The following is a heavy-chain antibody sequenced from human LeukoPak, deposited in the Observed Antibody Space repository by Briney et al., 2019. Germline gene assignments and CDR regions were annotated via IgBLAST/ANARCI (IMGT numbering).Heavy chain of an antibody. CDR3: AKDPLRYFDWLPHGYYFDY. CDR2: INDNGGTST. V-gene: IGHV3-23*01. D-gene: IGHD3-9*01. J-gene: IGHJ4*02. CDR1: GFTFSTYG. Sequence: GGSLRLSCAASGFTFSTYGMGWVRQAPGKGLEWVSSINDNGGTSTYYADSVKGRFTISRDNSKNTLYLQMNSLRAEDTAVYYCAKDPLRYFDWLPHGYYFDYWGQGTLVTVSS.